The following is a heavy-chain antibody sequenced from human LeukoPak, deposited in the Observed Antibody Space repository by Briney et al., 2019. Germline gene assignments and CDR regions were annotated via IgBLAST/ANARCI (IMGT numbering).Heavy chain of an antibody. CDR1: GFTVSSNY. Sequence: GGSLRLSCAASGFTVSSNYMSWVRQAPGKGLEWVSVIYSGGSTYYADSVKGRFTISRDNSKNTLYLQMNSLRAEDTAVYYCAREGPHSSSSRAFDYWGQGTLVTVSS. CDR2: IYSGGST. CDR3: AREGPHSSSSRAFDY. J-gene: IGHJ4*02. D-gene: IGHD6-13*01. V-gene: IGHV3-66*01.